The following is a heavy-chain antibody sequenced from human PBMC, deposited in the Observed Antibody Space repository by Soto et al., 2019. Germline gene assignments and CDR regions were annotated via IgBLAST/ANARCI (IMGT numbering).Heavy chain of an antibody. J-gene: IGHJ6*02. D-gene: IGHD3-3*01. CDR3: ARGPYDFWSGYPGWVYGMDV. CDR1: GYTFTSYG. V-gene: IGHV1-18*01. CDR2: ISAYNGNT. Sequence: ASVKVSCKASGYTFTSYGISWVRQAPGQGLEWMGWISAYNGNTNYAQKLQGRVTMTTDTSTSTAYMELRSLRSDDTAVYYCARGPYDFWSGYPGWVYGMDVWGQGTTVTVSS.